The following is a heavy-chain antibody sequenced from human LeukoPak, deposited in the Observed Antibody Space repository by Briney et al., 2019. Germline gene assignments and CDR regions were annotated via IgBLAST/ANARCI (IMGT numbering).Heavy chain of an antibody. CDR1: GFTFSSYG. D-gene: IGHD2-2*01. J-gene: IGHJ6*02. V-gene: IGHV3-30*18. CDR2: ISYDGSNK. CDR3: AKDLRPRYCSSTSCYPYYYYGMDV. Sequence: GGSLRLSCAASGFTFSSYGMHWVRQAPGNGLEWVAVISYDGSNKYYADSVKGRFTISRDNSKNTLYLQMNSLRAEDTAVYYCAKDLRPRYCSSTSCYPYYYYGMDVWGQGTTVTVSS.